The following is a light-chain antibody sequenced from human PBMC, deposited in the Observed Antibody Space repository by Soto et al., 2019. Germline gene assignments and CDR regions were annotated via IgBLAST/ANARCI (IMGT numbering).Light chain of an antibody. CDR2: KVS. J-gene: IGKJ4*01. CDR1: ESLVSSNGNIF. CDR3: MHGSHWPFP. Sequence: DVVMTQSPLSLPVTLGQPASISCRSSESLVSSNGNIFLNWFQQRPGQSPRRLIYKVSNRDSGVPDRFSGSGSATDFTLKINRVEAEDVGVYYCMHGSHWPFPFGGGTNVDIK. V-gene: IGKV2-30*01.